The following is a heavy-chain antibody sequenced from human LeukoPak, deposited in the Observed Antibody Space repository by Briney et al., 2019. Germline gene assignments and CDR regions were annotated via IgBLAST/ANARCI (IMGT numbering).Heavy chain of an antibody. CDR1: GFTLNDYA. CDR3: AKDGCSGGSCYGRSALDI. Sequence: GGSLRLSCAVSGFTLNDYAMHWVRQAPGKGLEWVSGISYNGGTIGFADSVEGRFTISRDNAKNSLYLQMNSLRAEDMALYYCAKDGCSGGSCYGRSALDIWGQGTMVTVSS. CDR2: ISYNGGTI. J-gene: IGHJ3*02. D-gene: IGHD2-15*01. V-gene: IGHV3-9*03.